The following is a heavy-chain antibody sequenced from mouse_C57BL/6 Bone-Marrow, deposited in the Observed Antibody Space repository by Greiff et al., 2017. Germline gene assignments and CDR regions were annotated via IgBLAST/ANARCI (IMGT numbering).Heavy chain of an antibody. V-gene: IGHV6-6*01. D-gene: IGHD1-1*01. CDR3: TGVLRWAWFAY. CDR1: GFTFSDAW. Sequence: VQLKESGGGLVQPGGSMKLSCAASGFTFSDAWMDWVRQSPEKGLVWVAEIRNKANNHATYYAESVKGRFTISRDDSKSSVYLQMNSLRAEDTGIYYCTGVLRWAWFAYWGQGTLVTVSA. J-gene: IGHJ3*01. CDR2: IRNKANNHAT.